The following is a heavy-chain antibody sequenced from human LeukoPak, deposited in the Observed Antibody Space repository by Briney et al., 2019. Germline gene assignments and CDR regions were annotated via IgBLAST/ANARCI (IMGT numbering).Heavy chain of an antibody. CDR1: GFTFSSYG. CDR3: ARDVAAALDY. D-gene: IGHD6-13*01. CDR2: ISSSSSYI. V-gene: IGHV3-21*01. J-gene: IGHJ4*02. Sequence: PGGSLRLSCAASGFTFSSYGMNWVRQAPGKGLEWVSSISSSSSYIYYADSVKGRFTISRDNAKNSLYLQMNSLRAEDTAVYYCARDVAAALDYWGQGTLVTVSS.